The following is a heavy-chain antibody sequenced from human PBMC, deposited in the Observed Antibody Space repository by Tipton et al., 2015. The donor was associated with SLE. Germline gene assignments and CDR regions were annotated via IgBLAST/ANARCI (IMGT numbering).Heavy chain of an antibody. CDR1: GYTFTSYD. J-gene: IGHJ6*02. CDR2: MNPYSGNT. Sequence: QSGPEVRKPGASVKVSCKASGYTFTSYDIHWVRQAPGKGLEWMGWMNPYSGNTGYAHNFQGRVTMTSNTSISTAYMELSSLRSEDTAVYYCARRSGTWGDYYYYGMDVWGQGTTVTVSS. CDR3: ARRSGTWGDYYYYGMDV. D-gene: IGHD1-26*01. V-gene: IGHV1-8*01.